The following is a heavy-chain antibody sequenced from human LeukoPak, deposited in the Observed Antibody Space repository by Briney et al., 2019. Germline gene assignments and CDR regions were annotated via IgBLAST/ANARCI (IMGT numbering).Heavy chain of an antibody. CDR1: GGSISSCSYY. CDR3: ARWGYSSSSPRYYYYMDV. CDR2: IYTSGST. J-gene: IGHJ6*03. Sequence: SQTLSLTCTVSGGSISSCSYYWSWIRQPAGKGLEWIGRIYTSGSTNYNPSLKSRVTISVDTSKNQFSLKLSSVTAADTAVYYCARWGYSSSSPRYYYYMDVWGKGTTVTVSS. D-gene: IGHD6-6*01. V-gene: IGHV4-61*02.